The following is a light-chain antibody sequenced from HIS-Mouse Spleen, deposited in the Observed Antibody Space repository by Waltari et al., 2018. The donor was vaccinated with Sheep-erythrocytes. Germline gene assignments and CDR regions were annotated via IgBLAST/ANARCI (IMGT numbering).Light chain of an antibody. Sequence: QSALTQPRPVSGSPGQSVTISCTGTSSDVGGHNYVTWYQQHPGKAPKLMIYDVSKRPSGVPDRFSGFKSGNTASLTISGLQAEDEADYYCCSYAGSYTWVFGGGTKLTVL. CDR2: DVS. J-gene: IGLJ3*02. CDR1: SSDVGGHNY. V-gene: IGLV2-11*01. CDR3: CSYAGSYTWV.